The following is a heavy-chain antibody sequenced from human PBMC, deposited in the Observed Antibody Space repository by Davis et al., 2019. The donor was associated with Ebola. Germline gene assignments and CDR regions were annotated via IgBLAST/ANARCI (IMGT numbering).Heavy chain of an antibody. CDR2: LFQSVST. J-gene: IGHJ4*02. CDR1: GYSIRSGYY. D-gene: IGHD3-22*01. V-gene: IGHV4-38-2*02. CDR3: GAYLHDISGSASDY. Sequence: SETLSLTCSVSGYSIRSGYYWGWIRQPPGKGLEWLGSLFQSVSTYYNPTLKSRLTTSIDRSQKHFSLKLTSVTAADAAVYYCGAYLHDISGSASDYWGQGILVTVSS.